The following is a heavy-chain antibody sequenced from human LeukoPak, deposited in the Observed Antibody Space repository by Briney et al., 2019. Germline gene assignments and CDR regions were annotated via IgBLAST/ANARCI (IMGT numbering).Heavy chain of an antibody. CDR3: ARDNYYGSGSYIDY. CDR2: ISGSGGST. J-gene: IGHJ4*02. Sequence: GGSLRLSCAASGFTFSSYGMSWVRQAPGKGLEWVSAISGSGGSTYYADSVKGRFTISRDNSKNTLYLQMHSLRADDTAVYYCARDNYYGSGSYIDYWGQGTLVTVSS. CDR1: GFTFSSYG. V-gene: IGHV3-23*01. D-gene: IGHD3-10*01.